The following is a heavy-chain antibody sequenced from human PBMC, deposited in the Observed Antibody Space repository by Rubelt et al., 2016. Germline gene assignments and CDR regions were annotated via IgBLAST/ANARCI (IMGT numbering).Heavy chain of an antibody. Sequence: GGTFSSYAINWVRQATGQGLEWMGWMNPNSGNTGYAQKFQGRVTMTRNTSISTAYMELSSLRSEDTAVYYCARGQLWTALHDYWGQGTLVTVSS. CDR1: GGTFSSYA. CDR3: ARGQLWTALHDY. V-gene: IGHV1-8*02. J-gene: IGHJ4*02. D-gene: IGHD5-18*01. CDR2: MNPNSGNT.